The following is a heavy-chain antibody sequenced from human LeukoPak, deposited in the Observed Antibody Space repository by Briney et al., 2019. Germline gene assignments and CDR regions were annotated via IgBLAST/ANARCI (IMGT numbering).Heavy chain of an antibody. CDR3: AREDYDILTGYPRFDP. J-gene: IGHJ5*02. V-gene: IGHV4-61*02. CDR2: IYTSGST. CDR1: RGSISSGRYY. D-gene: IGHD3-9*01. Sequence: TLPLTCAAIRGSISSGRYYWKWIRQPAGMGLEWIGRIYTSGSTNYNPSLKSRVTISVDTSKNQFSLKLSSVTAADTAVYYCAREDYDILTGYPRFDPWGQGTLVTVSS.